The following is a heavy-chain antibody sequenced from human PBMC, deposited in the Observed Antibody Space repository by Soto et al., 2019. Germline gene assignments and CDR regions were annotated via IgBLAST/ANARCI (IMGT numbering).Heavy chain of an antibody. V-gene: IGHV3-48*02. CDR3: ARHPYSSTTVTIIDY. Sequence: EVQLVESGGGLVQPGGTLTLSCAASGFTFSNYAMNWVRQAPGEGLEWVSYISHKSSAIYHADSVKGRFNISRDNATNSLYLQMNRLRDEDPAVYYWARHPYSSTTVTIIDYWGPGTLVTVSS. CDR1: GFTFSNYA. D-gene: IGHD4-17*01. J-gene: IGHJ4*02. CDR2: ISHKSSAI.